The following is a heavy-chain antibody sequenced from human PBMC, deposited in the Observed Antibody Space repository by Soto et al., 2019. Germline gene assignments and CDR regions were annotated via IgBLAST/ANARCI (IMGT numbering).Heavy chain of an antibody. D-gene: IGHD1-26*01. Sequence: SVEVSSKAPRDTFTSYYINRVRHAPVQGLEWMGVIHPHGGSTAYAQKFKGRVTLTRDTSASTVYMEVSSLTSEDTAMYYCAPSSGGNFRIIIEGTNWFAPWGQGTLVTVYS. CDR3: APSSGGNFRIIIEGTNWFAP. J-gene: IGHJ5*02. CDR2: IHPHGGST. CDR1: RDTFTSYY. V-gene: IGHV1-46*01.